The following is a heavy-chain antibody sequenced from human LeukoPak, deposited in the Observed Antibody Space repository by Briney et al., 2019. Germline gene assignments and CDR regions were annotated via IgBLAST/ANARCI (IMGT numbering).Heavy chain of an antibody. CDR3: ARGPQKNGHSSGYPGYFDY. V-gene: IGHV3-21*01. Sequence: GGSLRLSCAASGFTFSSYSINWVRQAPGKGLEWVSSISISSSYIYCADSVKGRFTISRDNAKNSLYLQMNSLRAEDTAVYCCARGPQKNGHSSGYPGYFDYWGQGTLVTVSS. CDR1: GFTFSSYS. J-gene: IGHJ4*02. D-gene: IGHD3-22*01. CDR2: ISISSSYI.